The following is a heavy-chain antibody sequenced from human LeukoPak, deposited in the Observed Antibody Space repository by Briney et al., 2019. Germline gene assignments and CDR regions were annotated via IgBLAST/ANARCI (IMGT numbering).Heavy chain of an antibody. Sequence: PGGSLRLSCAASGFTFSSYSMNWVRQAPGKGLEWVANIKQDGSEKHYVDSVKGRFTISRDNAKNSLYLQMNSLRAEDTGVYYCARYSGNPASFEYWGQGTLVTVSS. CDR1: GFTFSSYS. V-gene: IGHV3-7*01. CDR3: ARYSGNPASFEY. CDR2: IKQDGSEK. J-gene: IGHJ4*02. D-gene: IGHD1-26*01.